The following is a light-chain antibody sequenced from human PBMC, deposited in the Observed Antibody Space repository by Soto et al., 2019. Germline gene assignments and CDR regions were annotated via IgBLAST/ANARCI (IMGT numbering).Light chain of an antibody. CDR2: EVT. CDR3: SSYEGSNNLI. J-gene: IGLJ2*01. CDR1: SSGFGNYNY. V-gene: IGLV2-8*01. Sequence: QSALTQPPSASGSPGQSVAISCTGTSSGFGNYNYVSWYQQHPGKAPKLIIYEVTKRPSGVPDRFSGSKSGNTASLTVSGLQAEDEAEYYCSSYEGSNNLIFGGGTKLTVL.